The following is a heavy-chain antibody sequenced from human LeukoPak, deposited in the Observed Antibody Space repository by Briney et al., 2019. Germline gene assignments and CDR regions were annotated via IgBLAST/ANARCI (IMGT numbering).Heavy chain of an antibody. CDR2: IHPGTGDT. V-gene: IGHV1-2*02. Sequence: ASVTVSCKASGYTFTAYYIHWVRQAPGQGLEWMGWIHPGTGDTNYAQRFQGRVTATRDTSITTAYMELSSLKSDDTAVYYCASYASGYNWLKAWGQGTLVTVSS. J-gene: IGHJ5*02. D-gene: IGHD3-10*01. CDR1: GYTFTAYY. CDR3: ASYASGYNWLKA.